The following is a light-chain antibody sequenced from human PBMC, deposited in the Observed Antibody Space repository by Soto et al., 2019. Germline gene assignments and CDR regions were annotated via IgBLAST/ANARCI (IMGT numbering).Light chain of an antibody. Sequence: ENVVTQPPAPPSFCSGGKTTPSPRASQSVSSYLAWYQQKPGQAPRLLIYDASNRATGIPARFSGSGSGTDFTLTISSLEPEDFAVYYCQQRSNWPWTFGQGTKVDIK. V-gene: IGKV3-11*01. CDR3: QQRSNWPWT. J-gene: IGKJ1*01. CDR2: DAS. CDR1: QSVSSY.